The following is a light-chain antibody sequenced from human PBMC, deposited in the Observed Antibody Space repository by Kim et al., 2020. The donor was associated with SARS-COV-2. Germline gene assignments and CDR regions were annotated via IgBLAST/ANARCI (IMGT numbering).Light chain of an antibody. V-gene: IGLV1-47*01. Sequence: ELTQPPSASGTPGQRVTISCSGSSSNIGSNYVYWYQQLPGTAPKLLIYRNNQRPSGVPDRFSGSKSGTSASPAISGLRSEDEADYYCAAWDDSFWVFG. CDR2: RNN. J-gene: IGLJ3*02. CDR1: SSNIGSNY. CDR3: AAWDDSFWV.